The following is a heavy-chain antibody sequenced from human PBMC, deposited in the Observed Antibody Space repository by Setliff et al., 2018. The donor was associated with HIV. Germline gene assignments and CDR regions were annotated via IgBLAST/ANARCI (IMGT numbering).Heavy chain of an antibody. CDR1: GGSISSGSYY. D-gene: IGHD1-1*01. CDR2: IYTSGRT. CDR3: ARGGYNWNDDLDY. V-gene: IGHV4-61*02. J-gene: IGHJ4*02. Sequence: SSETLSLTCTVSGGSISSGSYYWSWIRQPAGKGLEWIGLIYTSGRTNYNPSLKSRVTISVDTSKNQFSLNLSSVTAADTAVYYCARGGYNWNDDLDYWGQGTLVTVSS.